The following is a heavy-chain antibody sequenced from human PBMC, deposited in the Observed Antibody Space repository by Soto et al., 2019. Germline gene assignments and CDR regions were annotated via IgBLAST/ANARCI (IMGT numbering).Heavy chain of an antibody. V-gene: IGHV3-23*01. CDR2: ISGSGGST. J-gene: IGHJ4*02. CDR3: AKVVRGVGSAGIFDY. D-gene: IGHD3-10*01. Sequence: GGSLRLSCAASGFTFSSYAMSWVRQAPGKGLEWVSAISGSGGSTYYADSVKGRFTISRDNSKNTLYLQMNSLRAEDTAVYYCAKVVRGVGSAGIFDYWGQGTLVTVSS. CDR1: GFTFSSYA.